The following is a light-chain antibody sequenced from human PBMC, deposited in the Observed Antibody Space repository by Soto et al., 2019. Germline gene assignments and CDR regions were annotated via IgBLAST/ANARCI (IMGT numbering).Light chain of an antibody. CDR3: QQYNSSPRTVT. CDR1: QDINTN. CDR2: GPS. V-gene: IGKV3-15*01. Sequence: DIVLTQSPATLSVSPGERATLSCRASQDINTNIAWYQQKPGQAPRLLIYGPSSRATGIPARFSGSGSGTEFTLTISSLQSEDFAVYYCQQYNSSPRTVTFGQGTTLEIK. J-gene: IGKJ2*01.